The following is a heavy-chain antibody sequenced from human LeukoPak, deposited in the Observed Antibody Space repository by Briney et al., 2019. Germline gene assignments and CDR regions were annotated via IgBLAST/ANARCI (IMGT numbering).Heavy chain of an antibody. D-gene: IGHD3-10*01. CDR3: ASPLRLLWFGEEAFDI. J-gene: IGHJ3*02. CDR1: GFTFSSYS. V-gene: IGHV3-21*01. Sequence: GGSLRLSCAASGFTFSSYSMNWVRQAPGKGLEWVSSISSSSSYIYYADSVKGRFTISRDNAKNSLYLQMNSLRAEDTAVYYCASPLRLLWFGEEAFDIWGQGTMVTVSS. CDR2: ISSSSSYI.